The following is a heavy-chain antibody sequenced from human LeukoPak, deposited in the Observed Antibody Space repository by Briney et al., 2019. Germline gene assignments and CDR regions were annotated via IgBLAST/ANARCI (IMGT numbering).Heavy chain of an antibody. CDR3: ARDLLYDSSGIFDY. CDR1: GFTFSSYA. D-gene: IGHD3-22*01. CDR2: ITSSSSTI. Sequence: PGGSLRLSCAASGFTFSSYAMSWVRQAPGKGLEWLSYITSSSSTIYYADSVKGRFTISRDNAKNSLYLQMNSLRAEDTAVYYCARDLLYDSSGIFDYWGQGTLVTVSS. J-gene: IGHJ4*02. V-gene: IGHV3-48*01.